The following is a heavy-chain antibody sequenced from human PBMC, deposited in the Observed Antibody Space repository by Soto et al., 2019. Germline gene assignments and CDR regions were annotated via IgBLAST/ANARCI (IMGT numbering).Heavy chain of an antibody. J-gene: IGHJ6*02. CDR1: GFTFSSYA. CDR3: ARGINYYDSSGYYYVHYYYGMDV. CDR2: ISYDGSNK. V-gene: IGHV3-30-3*01. Sequence: QVQLVESGGGVVQPGRSLRLSCAASGFTFSSYAMHWVRQAPGKGLEWVAVISYDGSNKYYADSVKGRFTISRDNSKNTLDLQMNSLRAEETAVYYCARGINYYDSSGYYYVHYYYGMDVWGQGTTVTVSS. D-gene: IGHD3-22*01.